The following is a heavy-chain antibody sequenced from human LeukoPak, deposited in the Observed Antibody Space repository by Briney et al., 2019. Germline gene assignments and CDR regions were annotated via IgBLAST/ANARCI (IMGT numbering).Heavy chain of an antibody. J-gene: IGHJ4*02. CDR2: NYYSGST. Sequence: SETLSLTCSVSGGSISSGGYYWSWIRQHPGKGLEWIGYNYYSGSTYYNPSLKSRVTISVDTSKNQFSLKLSSVTAADTAVYYCARGGVPAALPFDYWGQGTLVTVSS. V-gene: IGHV4-31*03. D-gene: IGHD2-2*02. CDR1: GGSISSGGYY. CDR3: ARGGVPAALPFDY.